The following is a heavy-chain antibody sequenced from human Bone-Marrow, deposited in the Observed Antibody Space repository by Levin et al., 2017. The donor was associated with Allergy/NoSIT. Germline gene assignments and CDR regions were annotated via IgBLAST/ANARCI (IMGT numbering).Heavy chain of an antibody. V-gene: IGHV4-39*01. J-gene: IGHJ6*02. CDR3: GRHAALHGYGGEKYRGAMDV. D-gene: IGHD4-23*01. CDR1: GASISTNNYY. Sequence: SETLSLTCTVSGASISTNNYYWGWFRQPPGKGLEWIGSIYYSESTYYTPAIKSRVTISVDTSKNQYSLKVRSVTAADTAVYYCGRHAALHGYGGEKYRGAMDVWGQGTTVTVSS. CDR2: IYYSEST.